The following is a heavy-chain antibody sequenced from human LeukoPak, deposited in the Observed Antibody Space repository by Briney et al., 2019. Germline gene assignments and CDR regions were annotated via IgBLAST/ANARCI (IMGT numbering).Heavy chain of an antibody. J-gene: IGHJ4*02. CDR1: GFTFSSYG. CDR2: ISYDGSNK. CDR3: AKGSRIVVVVAADY. V-gene: IGHV3-30*18. Sequence: PGGSLRLSCAASGFTFSSYGMHWVRQAPGKGLEWVAVISYDGSNKYYADSVKGRFTISRDNSKNTLYLQMNSLRAEDTAVCYCAKGSRIVVVVAADYWGQGTLVTVSS. D-gene: IGHD2-15*01.